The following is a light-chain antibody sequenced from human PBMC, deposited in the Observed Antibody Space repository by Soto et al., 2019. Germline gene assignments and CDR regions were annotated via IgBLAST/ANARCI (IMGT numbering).Light chain of an antibody. V-gene: IGLV2-14*01. J-gene: IGLJ1*01. Sequence: QSVLTQPASVSGSPGQSITISCTGTSSDVGGYNYVSWYQQHPGKAPKLMIYDVSNRPSGVSNRFSDSKSGNTASLTISGLQAEDEADYYCSSYTSSSTLFGTGTKVT. CDR3: SSYTSSSTL. CDR2: DVS. CDR1: SSDVGGYNY.